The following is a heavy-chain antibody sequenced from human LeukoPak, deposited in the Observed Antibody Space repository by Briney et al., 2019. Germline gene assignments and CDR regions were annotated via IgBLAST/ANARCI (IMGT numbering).Heavy chain of an antibody. J-gene: IGHJ4*02. V-gene: IGHV3-23*01. CDR3: AKELDRQWPRGFLHY. Sequence: GGSLRLSCAASGFTLSNYAMTWVRQAPGKGLEWVSAISGSGDATYYADSVKGRFTISRDNSKNTLYLQMHSLRAEDTAVYHCAKELDRQWPRGFLHYWVQGSLVTVSS. CDR2: ISGSGDAT. D-gene: IGHD6-19*01. CDR1: GFTLSNYA.